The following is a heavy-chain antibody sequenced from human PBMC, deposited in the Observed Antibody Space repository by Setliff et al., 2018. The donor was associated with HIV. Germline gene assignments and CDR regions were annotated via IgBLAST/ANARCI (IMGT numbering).Heavy chain of an antibody. CDR2: VYFTGTPTRRLSEYNPYRENPTRGTT. CDR1: GGSIRNHY. V-gene: IGHV4-59*11. J-gene: IGHJ4*02. CDR3: ARGGGVAVTTTGGTASFDY. Sequence: ETLSLTCTVSGGSIRNHYWSWVRQAPGKGLEWIGNVYFTGTPTRRLSEYNPYRENPTRGTTDYNPSLRSRVTISLDVSKSQFYLRLTSVTASDTAVYFCARGGGVAVTTTGGTASFDYWGQGTLVTVSS. D-gene: IGHD2-15*01.